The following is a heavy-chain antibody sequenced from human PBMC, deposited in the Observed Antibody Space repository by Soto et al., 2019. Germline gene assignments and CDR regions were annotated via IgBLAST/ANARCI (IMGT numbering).Heavy chain of an antibody. CDR3: ASHWGQTKRYYYYGMDV. V-gene: IGHV1-69*12. D-gene: IGHD7-27*01. CDR1: GGTFSSYA. Sequence: QVQLVQSGAEVKKRGSSVKVSCKASGGTFSSYAISWVRQAPGQGLEWMGGIIPIFGTADYAQNFQGRVTITADESTSTASMELSSLRSEDTAVYYCASHWGQTKRYYYYGMDVWGQGTTVTVSS. J-gene: IGHJ6*02. CDR2: IIPIFGTA.